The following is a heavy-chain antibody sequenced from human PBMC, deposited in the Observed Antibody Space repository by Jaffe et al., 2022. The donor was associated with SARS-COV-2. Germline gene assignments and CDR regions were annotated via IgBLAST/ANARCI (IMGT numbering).Heavy chain of an antibody. D-gene: IGHD5-12*01. CDR3: ARASRDGYDQ. J-gene: IGHJ4*02. V-gene: IGHV3-48*01. CDR1: GFTFSNYG. Sequence: EVQLVESGGGLVQPGGSLRLSCAASGFTFSNYGMNWVRQGPGKGLAWVSYISSSSDSTHYADSVKGRFTISRDNVKNSLYLQMSGLRAEDTALYFCARASRDGYDQWGQGTLVTVSS. CDR2: ISSSSDST.